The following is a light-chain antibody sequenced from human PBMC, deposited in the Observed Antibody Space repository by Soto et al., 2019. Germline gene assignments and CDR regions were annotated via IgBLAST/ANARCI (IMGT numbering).Light chain of an antibody. CDR3: GSYTTSSNYV. J-gene: IGLJ1*01. Sequence: SALTQPASVSGSPGLSITISCTGTSSDVGAYNFVSWYQQHPDKAPKLMIFDVSNRPSGVSNRFSGSKSGNTASLTISGLQSEDEAGYYCGSYTTSSNYVFGTGTKVTVL. V-gene: IGLV2-14*03. CDR2: DVS. CDR1: SSDVGAYNF.